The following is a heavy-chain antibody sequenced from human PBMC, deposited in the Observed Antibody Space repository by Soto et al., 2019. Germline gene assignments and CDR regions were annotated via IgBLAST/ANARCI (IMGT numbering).Heavy chain of an antibody. V-gene: IGHV4-39*01. J-gene: IGHJ5*02. CDR1: GDSITSSSYY. CDR3: ARRDNYNHVPYFTS. D-gene: IGHD4-4*01. Sequence: ETLSLTCIVSGDSITSSSYYWGWVRQPPGKGLECIGSVAYDGSTFHNPSLTSRVTMFVDTSKKELSLRLNSVTAADTAVYFCARRDNYNHVPYFTSWGQGILVTVSS. CDR2: VAYDGST.